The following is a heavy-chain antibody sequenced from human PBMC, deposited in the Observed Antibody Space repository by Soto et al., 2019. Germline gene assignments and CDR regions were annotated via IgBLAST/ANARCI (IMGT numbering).Heavy chain of an antibody. Sequence: EVQLLESGGGLVQPGGSLRLSCAASGFTFSSYAMTWVRQAPGKGLEWVSYISSSGGSTHYADSVKGRFTISRDNSKNTLYLQMNSLRAEDTAVYYCAKVRSSSWYFDYWGQGTLVIVSS. CDR1: GFTFSSYA. J-gene: IGHJ4*02. CDR3: AKVRSSSWYFDY. D-gene: IGHD6-13*01. V-gene: IGHV3-23*01. CDR2: ISSSGGST.